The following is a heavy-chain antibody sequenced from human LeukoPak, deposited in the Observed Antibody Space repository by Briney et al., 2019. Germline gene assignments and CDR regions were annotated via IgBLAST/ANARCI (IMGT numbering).Heavy chain of an antibody. V-gene: IGHV4-4*07. Sequence: PSETLSLTCSVSSGSFTPYYWGWIRQTDGKGLEWIGRLTPTGTTTYNPSLNSRVAMSVDTSKMQFSLKLTSVTAADTALYFCVRDAGSDDYGAKFDLWGQGTLVSVYS. J-gene: IGHJ4*02. CDR2: LTPTGTT. D-gene: IGHD4-17*01. CDR1: SGSFTPYY. CDR3: VRDAGSDDYGAKFDL.